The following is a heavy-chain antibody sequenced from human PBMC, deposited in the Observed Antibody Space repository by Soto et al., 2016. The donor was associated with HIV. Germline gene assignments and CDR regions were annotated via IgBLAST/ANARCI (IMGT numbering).Heavy chain of an antibody. V-gene: IGHV4-59*01. CDR2: IYYSGST. D-gene: IGHD4-17*01. J-gene: IGHJ4*03. CDR3: ARGNDYGDYYFDY. CDR1: GGSISSYY. Sequence: QVQLQESGPGLVKPSETLSLTCTVSGGSISSYYWSWIRQPPGKGLEWIGYIYYSGSTNYNPSLKSRVTISVDTSKNQFSLKLSSVTAADTAVYYCARGNDYGDYYFDYVGPGTLVTVSS.